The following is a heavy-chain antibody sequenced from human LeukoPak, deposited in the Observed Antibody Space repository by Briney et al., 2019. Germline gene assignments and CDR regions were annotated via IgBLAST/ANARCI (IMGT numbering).Heavy chain of an antibody. Sequence: VASVKVSCKASGGTFSSYAISWVRQAPGQGLEWMGGIIPIFGTANYAQKFQGRVTVTTDESTSTAYMELSSLRSEDTAVYYCARALGSYWGFDYWGQGTLVTVSS. V-gene: IGHV1-69*05. CDR2: IIPIFGTA. D-gene: IGHD1-26*01. CDR3: ARALGSYWGFDY. CDR1: GGTFSSYA. J-gene: IGHJ4*02.